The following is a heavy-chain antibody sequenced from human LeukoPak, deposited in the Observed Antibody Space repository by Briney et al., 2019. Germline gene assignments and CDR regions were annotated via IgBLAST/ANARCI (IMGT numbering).Heavy chain of an antibody. CDR3: AHPSTPDYGGLDY. CDR2: ITGGGGSI. D-gene: IGHD4-17*01. CDR1: GFTFRLYV. V-gene: IGHV3-23*01. J-gene: IGHJ4*02. Sequence: PGGSLRLSCAASGFTFRLYVMTWVRQAPGKGLEWVSAITGGGGSIYYADSVRGRFTISRDNSKNTLYLQMSSLRAEDTAIYYCAHPSTPDYGGLDYWGQGTLVTVSS.